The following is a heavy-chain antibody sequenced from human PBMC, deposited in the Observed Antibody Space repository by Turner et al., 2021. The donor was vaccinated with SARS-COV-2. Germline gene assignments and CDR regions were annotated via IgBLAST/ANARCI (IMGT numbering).Heavy chain of an antibody. Sequence: EVQLVESGGGMGKPGGSLRRYCAASGCTLSSYSMNWVRQAPGKGLEWVSCISSSSSYIYYADSVKGRFTISRDNAKNSLYLQMNSLRAEDTAVYYCARWDNYYDSSGYYPDAFDIWGQGTMVTVSS. D-gene: IGHD3-22*01. CDR1: GCTLSSYS. CDR3: ARWDNYYDSSGYYPDAFDI. V-gene: IGHV3-21*01. J-gene: IGHJ3*02. CDR2: ISSSSSYI.